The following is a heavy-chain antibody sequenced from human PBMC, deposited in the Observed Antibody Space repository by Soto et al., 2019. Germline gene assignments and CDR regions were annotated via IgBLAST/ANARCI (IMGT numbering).Heavy chain of an antibody. CDR2: ISAYNGNT. J-gene: IGHJ6*04. D-gene: IGHD3-16*01. CDR1: GYTFTNYG. V-gene: IGHV1-18*01. Sequence: QVQLVQSGAEVKKPGASVKVSCKASGYTFTNYGISWVRQAPGQGLEWMGWISAYNGNTNYAQKLQGRVTMTTDTPTRTAYGERGGRRPDDPAVYYCAREGARGKNYYSSGMDVWAKGPPVPAPS. CDR3: AREGARGKNYYSSGMDV.